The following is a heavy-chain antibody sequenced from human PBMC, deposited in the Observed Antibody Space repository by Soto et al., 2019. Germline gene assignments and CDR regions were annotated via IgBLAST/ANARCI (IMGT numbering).Heavy chain of an antibody. CDR1: GGSISSGGYS. V-gene: IGHV4-30-2*01. Sequence: SETLSLTCAVSGGSISSGGYSWSWIRQPPGKGLEWIGYIYHSGSTYYNPSLKSRVTISVDRSKNQFSLKLSSVTAADTAVYYCARGGVVTAQGHSDFDIWGPGTMVTVSS. CDR2: IYHSGST. J-gene: IGHJ3*02. D-gene: IGHD2-21*02. CDR3: ARGGVVTAQGHSDFDI.